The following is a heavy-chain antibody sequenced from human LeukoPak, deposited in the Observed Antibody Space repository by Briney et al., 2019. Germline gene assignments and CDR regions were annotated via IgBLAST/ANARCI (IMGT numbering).Heavy chain of an antibody. J-gene: IGHJ6*03. V-gene: IGHV4-34*01. D-gene: IGHD3-22*01. Sequence: SETLSLTCAVYGGSFSGYYWSWIRQPPGKGLEWIGEINHSGSTNYNPSLKSRVTISVDTSKNQFSLKLSSVTAADTAVYYCAKARSSGPTYMDVWGKGTTVTISS. CDR2: INHSGST. CDR3: AKARSSGPTYMDV. CDR1: GGSFSGYY.